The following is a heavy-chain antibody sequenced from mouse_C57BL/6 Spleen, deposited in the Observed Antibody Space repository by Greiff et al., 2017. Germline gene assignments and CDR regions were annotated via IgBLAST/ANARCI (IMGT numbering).Heavy chain of an antibody. Sequence: VKLVESDAELVKPGASVKMSCKVSGYTFTDHSMHWVKQRPEQGLDWIGEIYPRDGSTKYNEKFKGKATLTADKSSSTAYMQLNILTSEYSAVYFCARCYAFDYWGQGTSLTVSS. CDR2: IYPRDGST. CDR1: GYTFTDHS. D-gene: IGHD1-1*01. J-gene: IGHJ2*02. V-gene: IGHV1-78*01. CDR3: ARCYAFDY.